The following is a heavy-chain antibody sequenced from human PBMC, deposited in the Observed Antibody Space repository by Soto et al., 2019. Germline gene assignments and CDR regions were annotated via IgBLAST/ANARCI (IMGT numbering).Heavy chain of an antibody. Sequence: EVQLVESGGGLVQPGGSLRLSCAASGFTFSSYEMNWVRQAPGKGLEWVSYISSSGSTIYYADSVKGRFTISRDNAKNSLYRKKNGLRAEDPAFYYWGRGRRPLWGAGSPGPGRAVWDQGPTFPASS. J-gene: IGHJ6*02. CDR3: GRGRRPLWGAGSPGPGRAV. CDR1: GFTFSSYE. D-gene: IGHD3-10*01. CDR2: ISSSGSTI. V-gene: IGHV3-48*03.